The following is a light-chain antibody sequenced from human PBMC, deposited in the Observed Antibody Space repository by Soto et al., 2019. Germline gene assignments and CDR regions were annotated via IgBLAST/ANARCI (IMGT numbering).Light chain of an antibody. CDR2: KAS. CDR1: QSIDTW. V-gene: IGKV1-5*03. J-gene: IGKJ1*01. Sequence: DIQVTQSPSTLSASVGDRVTITCRASQSIDTWLAWYQHKPGTAPKLLIFKASALESGVPSRFSGSGSGTEFTLTISSLQPDDFATYYCQQYNGNSRTFGQGTKVEIK. CDR3: QQYNGNSRT.